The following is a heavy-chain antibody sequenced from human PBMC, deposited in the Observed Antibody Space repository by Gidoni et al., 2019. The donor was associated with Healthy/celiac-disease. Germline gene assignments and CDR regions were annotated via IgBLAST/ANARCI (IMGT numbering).Heavy chain of an antibody. V-gene: IGHV5-10-1*03. CDR1: GYSSTSYW. J-gene: IGHJ4*02. Sequence: DVQLVQSGPELKKHGDSLSISCKGSGYSSTSYWISWVRQMPVKGLEWMGRIDPIDHYTNTSPTFQGTGTISADKSISTAYLQCSSLKASDTAMYYCEQIEMATMGNAYWGQGTMVTVSS. CDR2: IDPIDHYT. D-gene: IGHD5-12*01. CDR3: EQIEMATMGNAY.